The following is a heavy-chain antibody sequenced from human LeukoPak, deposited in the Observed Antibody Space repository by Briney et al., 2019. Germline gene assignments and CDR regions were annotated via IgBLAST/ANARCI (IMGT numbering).Heavy chain of an antibody. CDR1: GFNFQYAW. Sequence: PGGALRLSCAGSGFNFQYAWMTWVRQAPGKGLEWVGRIKSKRDGETTDYAALVKSRFSTSRDDSKNTVYLQMNSLRTEDTAVYYRTSLVGSPTYWGQGTLVIVSS. CDR3: TSLVGSPTY. CDR2: IKSKRDGETT. D-gene: IGHD4-23*01. V-gene: IGHV3-15*01. J-gene: IGHJ4*02.